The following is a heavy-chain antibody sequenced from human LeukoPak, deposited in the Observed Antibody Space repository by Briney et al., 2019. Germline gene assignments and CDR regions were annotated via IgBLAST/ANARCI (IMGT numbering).Heavy chain of an antibody. J-gene: IGHJ3*02. CDR1: GFTFSSYS. CDR2: ISSSSSYI. CDR3: ASTCGSYYAFDI. D-gene: IGHD1-26*01. V-gene: IGHV3-21*01. Sequence: PGGSLRLSCAASGFTFSSYSMNWVRQAPGKGLEWVSSISSSSSYIYYADSVKGRFTISRDNAKNSLYLQMKSLRAEDTAVYYCASTCGSYYAFDIWGQGTMVTVSS.